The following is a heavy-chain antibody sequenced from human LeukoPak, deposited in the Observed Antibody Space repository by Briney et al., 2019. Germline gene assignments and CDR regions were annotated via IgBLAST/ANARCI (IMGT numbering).Heavy chain of an antibody. CDR3: ARDDHDYYDSSGYSDY. Sequence: ASVKGSCKASGYTFTSYGISWVRQAPGQGLEWMGWISAYNGNTNYAQKLQGGVTMTTDTSTSTAYMELRSLRSDDTAVYYCARDDHDYYDSSGYSDYWGQGTLVTVSS. CDR1: GYTFTSYG. V-gene: IGHV1-18*01. D-gene: IGHD3-22*01. CDR2: ISAYNGNT. J-gene: IGHJ4*02.